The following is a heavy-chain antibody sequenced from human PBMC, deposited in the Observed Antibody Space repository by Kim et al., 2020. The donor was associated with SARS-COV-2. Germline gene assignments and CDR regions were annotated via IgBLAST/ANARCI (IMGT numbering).Heavy chain of an antibody. CDR1: GFTFSSYS. D-gene: IGHD3-22*01. CDR2: ISSSSSTI. Sequence: GGSLRLSCAASGFTFSSYSMNWVRQAPGKGLEWVSYISSSSSTIYYADSVKGRFTISRDNAKNSLYLQMNSLRAEDTAVYYCARGTRNYYDSSGLFDPWGQGTLVTVSS. V-gene: IGHV3-48*04. CDR3: ARGTRNYYDSSGLFDP. J-gene: IGHJ5*02.